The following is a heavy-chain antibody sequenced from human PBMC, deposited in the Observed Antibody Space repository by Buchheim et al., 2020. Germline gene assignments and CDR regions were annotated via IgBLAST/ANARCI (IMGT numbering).Heavy chain of an antibody. Sequence: EERLVESGGGLGQPGGSLRLSCAASGFTFSSDWMHWVRQAPGKGLVWVSRINPDGSDTTYADSVKGRFTIPRDNGRNTLYVQMNSLRGEDTAIYYCTRSANFFRGMDVWGQGTT. CDR1: GFTFSSDW. CDR3: TRSANFFRGMDV. D-gene: IGHD2-15*01. CDR2: INPDGSDT. V-gene: IGHV3-74*01. J-gene: IGHJ6*02.